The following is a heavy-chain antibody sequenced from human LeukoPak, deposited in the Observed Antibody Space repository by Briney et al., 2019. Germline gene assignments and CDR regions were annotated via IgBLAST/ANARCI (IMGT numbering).Heavy chain of an antibody. CDR3: ARDTRELVVVAAEDAFDI. J-gene: IGHJ3*02. Sequence: AGGSLRLSCAASGFTYDDYAMHWVRQAPGKGLEWVAVIWCDGSNKYYADSVKGRFTISRDNSKNTLYLQMNSLRAEDTSVYYCARDTRELVVVAAEDAFDIWGQGTMVTVSS. CDR1: GFTYDDYA. V-gene: IGHV3-33*08. D-gene: IGHD2-15*01. CDR2: IWCDGSNK.